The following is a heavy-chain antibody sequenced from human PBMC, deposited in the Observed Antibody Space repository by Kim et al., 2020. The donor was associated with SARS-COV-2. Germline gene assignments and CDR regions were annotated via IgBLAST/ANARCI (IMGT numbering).Heavy chain of an antibody. Sequence: SETLSLTCTVSGGSISSTNYYWAWIRQPPGKGLQWIGTMYYRGGTSYSPSLKSRVTMSVDTSNNQFSLNVNSETAADTAMYYCARAVTMCRTYLFYYWGQGTLVSVSS. CDR2: MYYRGGT. CDR1: GGSISSTNYY. V-gene: IGHV4-39*01. D-gene: IGHD4-4*01. CDR3: ARAVTMCRTYLFYY. J-gene: IGHJ4*02.